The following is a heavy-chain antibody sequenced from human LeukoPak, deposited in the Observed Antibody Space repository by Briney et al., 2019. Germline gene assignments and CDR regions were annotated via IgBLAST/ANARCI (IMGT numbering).Heavy chain of an antibody. V-gene: IGHV3-23*01. CDR3: AKGPRALAHSTHWFDY. J-gene: IGHJ4*02. CDR2: ICGSGADT. D-gene: IGHD1-1*01. Sequence: GGGPRVSCEHSSFTLSDYGISGVRPAPRKGVEGVAGICGSGADTYHADSVKDWVTVSRDNTRNTLFLQMDRLTVEATALYYCAKGPRALAHSTHWFDYWGKGTLVTVSS. CDR1: SFTLSDYG.